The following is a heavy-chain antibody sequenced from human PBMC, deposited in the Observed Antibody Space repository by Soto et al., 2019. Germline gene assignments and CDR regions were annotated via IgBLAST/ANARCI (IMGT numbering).Heavy chain of an antibody. J-gene: IGHJ4*02. V-gene: IGHV3-21*01. Sequence: GGSLRLSCAASGFTFSSYSMNWVRQAPGKGLEWVSSISSSSSYIYYADSVKGRFTISRDNAKNSLYLQMNSLRAEDTAVYYCARSTTYYYDSSGFEFDYWGQGTLVTVSS. CDR3: ARSTTYYYDSSGFEFDY. CDR1: GFTFSSYS. D-gene: IGHD3-22*01. CDR2: ISSSSSYI.